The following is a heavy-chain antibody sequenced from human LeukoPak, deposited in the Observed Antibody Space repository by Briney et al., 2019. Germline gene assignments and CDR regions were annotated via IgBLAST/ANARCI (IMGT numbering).Heavy chain of an antibody. CDR3: ARVKQGALYYYYYYMDV. V-gene: IGHV1-18*01. J-gene: IGHJ6*03. CDR1: GYTYPTSG. CDR2: ISTYSGVT. Sequence: ASVKVSCKASGYTYPTSGISWVRQAPGQGLEWMGWISTYSGVTNYAQKLQGRVTMTTDTSTNTAYMELRSLRSDDTAVYYCARVKQGALYYYYYYMDVWGKGTTVTVSS. D-gene: IGHD3-16*01.